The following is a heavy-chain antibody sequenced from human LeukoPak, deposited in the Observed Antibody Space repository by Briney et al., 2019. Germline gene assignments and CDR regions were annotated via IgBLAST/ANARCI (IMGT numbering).Heavy chain of an antibody. CDR2: IYYGGST. CDR3: ARTTEAHSWRTRYYDYYMDV. J-gene: IGHJ6*03. D-gene: IGHD6-13*01. Sequence: PSETLSLSCTVSGGSISSSNSYWGWIRQPPGKGLEWIGSIYYGGSTNYNPSLKSRVTISVDTSKNQFSLKLSSVTAADTAVYYCARTTEAHSWRTRYYDYYMDVWGKGTTVTVSS. V-gene: IGHV4-39*07. CDR1: GGSISSSNSY.